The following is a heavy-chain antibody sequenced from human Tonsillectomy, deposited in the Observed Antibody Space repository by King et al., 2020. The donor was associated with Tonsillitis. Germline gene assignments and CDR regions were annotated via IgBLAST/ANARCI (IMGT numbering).Heavy chain of an antibody. V-gene: IGHV1-2*02. D-gene: IGHD6-19*01. J-gene: IGHJ4*02. CDR1: GYTFIDYY. CDR3: ARDLLGAVAVYFFAD. Sequence: VQLVQSGAEVKKPGASVKVSCKASGYTFIDYYMHWVRQAPGQGLEWMGWINPNSGDTNYAQKFQGRVTMTRDTSISTAYMELSSLRSDDTAVYYCARDLLGAVAVYFFADWGQGTLVTVSS. CDR2: INPNSGDT.